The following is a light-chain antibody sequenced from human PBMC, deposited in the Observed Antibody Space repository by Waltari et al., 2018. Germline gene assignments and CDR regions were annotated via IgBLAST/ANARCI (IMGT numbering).Light chain of an antibody. CDR3: QQYYTYPLT. V-gene: IGKV1-5*03. CDR1: QSISSW. CDR2: KAS. Sequence: DIQMTQSPSTLSASVGDRVPITCRASQSISSWLAWYHQKPGKVPKLLIYKASTLEGGVPSRFSGIGSGTDFTLTISSLQPDDSAAYYCQQYYTYPLTFGGGTKVEIK. J-gene: IGKJ4*01.